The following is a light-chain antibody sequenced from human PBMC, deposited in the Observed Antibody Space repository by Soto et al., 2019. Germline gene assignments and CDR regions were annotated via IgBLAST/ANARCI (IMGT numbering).Light chain of an antibody. Sequence: DIQMTQSPSTLSASVGDIVTITCRARQSISSWLAWYQQKPGKAPKLLIYKASSLESGVPSSFSGSGSGTEFTLTISSLQPDDFATYYCQQYNSYSRTFCQGTKVEIK. V-gene: IGKV1-5*03. J-gene: IGKJ1*01. CDR1: QSISSW. CDR2: KAS. CDR3: QQYNSYSRT.